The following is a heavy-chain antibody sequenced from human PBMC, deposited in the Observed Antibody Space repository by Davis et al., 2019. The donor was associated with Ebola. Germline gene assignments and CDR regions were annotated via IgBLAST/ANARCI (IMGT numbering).Heavy chain of an antibody. CDR1: GFTFSSYG. V-gene: IGHV3-33*08. Sequence: GESLKISCAASGFTFSSYGMHWVRQAPGKGLEWVAVIWYDGSNKYYADSVKGRFTISRDNSKNTLYLQMNSLRAEDTAVYYCARDEKLVRFLEWHYYYYGMDVWGQGTTVTVSS. CDR3: ARDEKLVRFLEWHYYYYGMDV. CDR2: IWYDGSNK. J-gene: IGHJ6*02. D-gene: IGHD3-3*01.